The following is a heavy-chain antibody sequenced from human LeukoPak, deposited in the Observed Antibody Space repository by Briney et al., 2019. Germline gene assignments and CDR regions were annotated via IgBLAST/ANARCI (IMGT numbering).Heavy chain of an antibody. CDR1: GYSFTSYW. CDR2: IYPGDSDT. Sequence: GESLKISCKGSGYSFTSYWIGWVRQMPGKGLEWMGIIYPGDSDTRYSPSFQGQVTISADKSISTAYLQWSSLKASDTAMYYCARPGRWYSGSYYSDLWIPPFYYWGQGTLVTVSS. CDR3: ARPGRWYSGSYYSDLWIPPFYY. V-gene: IGHV5-51*01. J-gene: IGHJ4*02. D-gene: IGHD1-26*01.